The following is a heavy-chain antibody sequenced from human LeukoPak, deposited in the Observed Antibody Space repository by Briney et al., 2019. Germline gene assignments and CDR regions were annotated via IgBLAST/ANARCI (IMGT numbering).Heavy chain of an antibody. CDR3: ARDNYGVDV. J-gene: IGHJ6*02. CDR2: ISYDGNNK. V-gene: IGHV3-30-3*01. Sequence: GGSLRLSCSASGFRFSTYAMHWVRQAPGKGLEWVAVISYDGNNKYYADSVKGRFTISRDNSKNTLYLQMNSLRAEDTASYYCARDNYGVDVWGQGTTVTVSS. CDR1: GFRFSTYA.